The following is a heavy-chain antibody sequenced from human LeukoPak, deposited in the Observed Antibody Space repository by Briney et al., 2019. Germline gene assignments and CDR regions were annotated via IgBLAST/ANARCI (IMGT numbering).Heavy chain of an antibody. V-gene: IGHV4-34*01. J-gene: IGHJ6*02. D-gene: IGHD5-18*01. CDR1: GGSFSDYY. CDR3: ARWTRGYSYNYYGMDV. Sequence: SETLSLTCAVYGGSFSDYYWNWIRQPPGKGLEWIGEINHSGSTNYNPSLKSRVTISVDTSKNQFSLKLSSVTAADTAVYYCARWTRGYSYNYYGMDVWGQGTTVTVSS. CDR2: INHSGST.